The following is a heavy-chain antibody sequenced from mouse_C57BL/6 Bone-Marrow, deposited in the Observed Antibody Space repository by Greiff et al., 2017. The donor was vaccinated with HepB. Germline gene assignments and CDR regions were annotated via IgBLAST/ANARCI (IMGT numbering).Heavy chain of an antibody. CDR2: INPNNGGT. CDR3: ARLRNYYSNYGYFDV. Sequence: VQLQQSGPELVKPGASVKMSCKASGYTFTDYNIHWVKQSHGKSLEWIGYINPNNGGTSYNQKFKGKATLTVNKSSSTAYMELRSLTSEDSAVYYCARLRNYYSNYGYFDVWGTGTTVTVSS. D-gene: IGHD2-5*01. J-gene: IGHJ1*03. V-gene: IGHV1-22*01. CDR1: GYTFTDYN.